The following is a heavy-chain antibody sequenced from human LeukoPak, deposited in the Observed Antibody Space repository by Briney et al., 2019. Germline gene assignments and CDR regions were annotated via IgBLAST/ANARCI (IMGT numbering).Heavy chain of an antibody. CDR3: ARANRYSGRDWFDP. D-gene: IGHD5-12*01. CDR1: GYTFTSYA. Sequence: ASVKVSCKASGYTFTSYAMNWVRQAPGQGLEWMGWINTNTGNPTYAQGFTGRFVFSLDASVSTAYLQISSLKAEDTAVYYCARANRYSGRDWFDPWGQGTLVTVSS. CDR2: INTNTGNP. V-gene: IGHV7-4-1*02. J-gene: IGHJ5*02.